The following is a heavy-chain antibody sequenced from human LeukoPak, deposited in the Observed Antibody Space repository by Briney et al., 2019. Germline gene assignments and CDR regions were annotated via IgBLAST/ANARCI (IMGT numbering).Heavy chain of an antibody. Sequence: SETLSLTCTVSGGSISSYYWSWIRQPAGKGLEWIGRIYTSGSTNYNPSLKSRVTMSVDTSKNQFSLKLSSVTAADTAVYYCARDGLPVQLESNYYGMDVWGQGTTVTVSS. D-gene: IGHD1-1*01. CDR3: ARDGLPVQLESNYYGMDV. CDR2: IYTSGST. V-gene: IGHV4-4*07. J-gene: IGHJ6*02. CDR1: GGSISSYY.